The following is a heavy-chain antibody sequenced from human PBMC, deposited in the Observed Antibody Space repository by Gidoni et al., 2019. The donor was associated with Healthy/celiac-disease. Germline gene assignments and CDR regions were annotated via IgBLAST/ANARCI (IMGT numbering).Heavy chain of an antibody. CDR1: GFTFDASS. CDR2: ISGNSGSI. Sequence: EVHLVVSGGGLVQPGRSLSLSCAASGFTFDASSMHWVRQAPGKGLEWVSGISGNSGSIGYADSVKGRFTISRDNVKNSLYLQMNSLRAEDTALYYCAKGYDIVVVPADFGLDYWGQGTLVTVSS. J-gene: IGHJ4*02. D-gene: IGHD2-2*01. CDR3: AKGYDIVVVPADFGLDY. V-gene: IGHV3-9*01.